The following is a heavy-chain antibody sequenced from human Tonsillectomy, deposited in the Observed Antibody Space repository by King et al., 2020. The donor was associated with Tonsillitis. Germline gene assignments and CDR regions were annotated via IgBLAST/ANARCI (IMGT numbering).Heavy chain of an antibody. J-gene: IGHJ5*02. CDR1: GGSISSGGYS. Sequence: LQLQESGSGLVKPSQTLSLTCAVSGGSISSGGYSWSWIRQPPGKGLEWIGYIYHSGSTYYNPSLKSRVTISVDRSKNQFSLKLSSVTAADTAVYYCARGPGCSSTSCYNWFDPWGQGTLVTVSS. D-gene: IGHD2-2*01. CDR2: IYHSGST. V-gene: IGHV4-30-2*01. CDR3: ARGPGCSSTSCYNWFDP.